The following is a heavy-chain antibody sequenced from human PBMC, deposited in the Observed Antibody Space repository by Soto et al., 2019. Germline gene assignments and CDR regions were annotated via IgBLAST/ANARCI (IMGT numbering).Heavy chain of an antibody. Sequence: SETLSLTCTVSGGSISGSSYYWGWIRQPPGKGLEWIGSIYYSGSTYYNPSLKSRVTISVDTSKNQFSLKLSSVTAADTAVYYCXSSEAAAGSYYYYGMDVWGQGTTVTVSS. CDR1: GGSISGSSYY. V-gene: IGHV4-39*01. CDR3: XSSEAAAGSYYYYGMDV. CDR2: IYYSGST. J-gene: IGHJ6*02. D-gene: IGHD6-13*01.